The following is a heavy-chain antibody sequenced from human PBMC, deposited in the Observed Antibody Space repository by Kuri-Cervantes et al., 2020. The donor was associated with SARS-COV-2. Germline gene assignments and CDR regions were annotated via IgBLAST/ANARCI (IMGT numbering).Heavy chain of an antibody. V-gene: IGHV1-18*01. CDR3: ARDPGRGYSGSSRFDP. CDR1: GYTFTSYG. CDR2: ISAYNGNT. J-gene: IGHJ5*02. D-gene: IGHD1-26*01. Sequence: ASVKVSCKASGYTFTSYGISWVRQAPGQGLEWMGWISAYNGNTNYAQKLQGRVTMTTDTSTSTAYMELRSLSSDDTAVYYCARDPGRGYSGSSRFDPWGQGTLVTVSS.